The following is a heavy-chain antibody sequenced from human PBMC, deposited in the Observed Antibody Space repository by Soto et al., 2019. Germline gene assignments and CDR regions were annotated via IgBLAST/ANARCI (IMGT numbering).Heavy chain of an antibody. Sequence: EVQLVASGGGLVQPGGSLRLSCAASGFTFSSYSMNWVRQAPGKGLEWVSYISSSSSTIYYADSVKGRFTISRDNAKNSLYLQMNSLRAEDTAVYYCARDRAAAGVYYYYYMDVWGKGTTVTVSS. D-gene: IGHD6-13*01. CDR1: GFTFSSYS. CDR2: ISSSSSTI. V-gene: IGHV3-48*01. CDR3: ARDRAAAGVYYYYYMDV. J-gene: IGHJ6*03.